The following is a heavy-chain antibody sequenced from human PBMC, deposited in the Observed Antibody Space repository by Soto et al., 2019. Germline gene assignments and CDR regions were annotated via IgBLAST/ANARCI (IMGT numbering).Heavy chain of an antibody. CDR2: ISGSGDST. D-gene: IGHD6-19*01. CDR1: GFTFSSYA. J-gene: IGHJ4*02. V-gene: IGHV3-23*01. Sequence: VGSLRLSCAASGFTFSSYAMSWVRQAPGKGLEWVSGISGSGDSTYYADSVKGRFTISRDNSKNTLFLQMNSLGAEDTALYYCAKTVPGTKYWGQGTLVTVSS. CDR3: AKTVPGTKY.